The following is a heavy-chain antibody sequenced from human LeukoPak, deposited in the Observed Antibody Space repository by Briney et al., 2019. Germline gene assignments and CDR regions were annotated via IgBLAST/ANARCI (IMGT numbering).Heavy chain of an antibody. J-gene: IGHJ4*02. CDR3: AKKLSAFYYFDY. Sequence: PGGSLRLSCAASGFTVSSNYMSWVRQAPGKGLEWVSVIYSGGSTYYADSVKGRFTISRDNSKNTLYLQMNSLRAEDTAVYYCAKKLSAFYYFDYWGQGTLVTVSS. CDR2: IYSGGST. V-gene: IGHV3-66*01. CDR1: GFTVSSNY. D-gene: IGHD5-18*01.